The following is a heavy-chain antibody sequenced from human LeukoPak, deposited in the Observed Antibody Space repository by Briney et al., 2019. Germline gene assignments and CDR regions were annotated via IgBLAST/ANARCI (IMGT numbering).Heavy chain of an antibody. Sequence: SQTLSLTCTVSGGSISSSRYYWGWIRQPPWKGLEWIGSTYYSESTYYNASLKSRVTISVDTSKNQFSLKLSSVTAADTAVYYCAREQGITIYMDVWGKGTTVTVSS. D-gene: IGHD3-3*01. V-gene: IGHV4-39*07. CDR1: GGSISSSRYY. J-gene: IGHJ6*03. CDR3: AREQGITIYMDV. CDR2: TYYSEST.